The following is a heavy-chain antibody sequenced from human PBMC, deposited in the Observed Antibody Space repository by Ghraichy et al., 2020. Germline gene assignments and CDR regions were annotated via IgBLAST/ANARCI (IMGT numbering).Heavy chain of an antibody. CDR3: ARIFSDIVVTPASVGFDY. D-gene: IGHD2-2*01. V-gene: IGHV4-59*02. Sequence: TLSLTCTVSGDSVDTYYWSWIRQPPGKGLEWIGYIYSTGRTFYNPSFKSRVTISIDTSKNQISLKLSSVAAADTAVYYCARIFSDIVVTPASVGFDYWGQGTLVIVST. J-gene: IGHJ4*02. CDR2: IYSTGRT. CDR1: GDSVDTYY.